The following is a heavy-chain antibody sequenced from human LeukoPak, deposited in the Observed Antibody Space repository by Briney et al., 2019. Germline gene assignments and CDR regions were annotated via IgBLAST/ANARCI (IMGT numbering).Heavy chain of an antibody. CDR2: MNPNSGNT. D-gene: IGHD2-15*01. CDR1: GYTFTSYD. J-gene: IGHJ4*02. V-gene: IGHV1-8*01. CDR3: ARGQDCSGGSCYSTIDY. Sequence: ASVKVSCKASGYTFTSYDINWVRQAPAQGLEWMGLMNPNSGNTGYAQKFQERVTMTRNTSISTAYMELSSLRSEDTAVYYCARGQDCSGGSCYSTIDYWGQGTLVTVSS.